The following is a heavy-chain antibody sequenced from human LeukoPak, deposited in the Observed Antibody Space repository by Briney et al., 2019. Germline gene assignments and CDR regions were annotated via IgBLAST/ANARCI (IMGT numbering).Heavy chain of an antibody. CDR2: IRSKAYGGTA. CDR3: TSDEGEDTSY. D-gene: IGHD1-26*01. Sequence: GGSLRLSCAASGFTFSSYWMSWVRQAPGKGLEWVGVIRSKAYGGTAEYAASVKGRFTISRDDSKSIAYLQMSSLKTEDTAVYYCTSDEGEDTSYWGQGTLVTVSS. J-gene: IGHJ4*02. V-gene: IGHV3-49*04. CDR1: GFTFSSYW.